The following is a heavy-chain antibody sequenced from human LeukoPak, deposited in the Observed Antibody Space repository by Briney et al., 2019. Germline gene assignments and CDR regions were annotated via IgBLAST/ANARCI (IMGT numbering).Heavy chain of an antibody. CDR3: ASTFGVVVPAASRNWFDP. D-gene: IGHD2-2*01. J-gene: IGHJ5*02. Sequence: PSETLSLTCAAYGGSFSGYYWSWIRQPPGKGLEWIGEINHSGSTNYNPSLKSRVTISVDTSKNQFSLKLSSVTAADTAVYYCASTFGVVVPAASRNWFDPWGQGTLVTVSS. V-gene: IGHV4-34*01. CDR1: GGSFSGYY. CDR2: INHSGST.